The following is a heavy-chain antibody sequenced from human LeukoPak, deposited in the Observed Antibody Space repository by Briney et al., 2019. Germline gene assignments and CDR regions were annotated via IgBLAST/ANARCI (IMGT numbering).Heavy chain of an antibody. Sequence: ASVNVSCKASGYTFTSYYMHWVRQAPGQGLEWMGIINPSGGSTSYAQKFQGRVTMTRDTSTSTVYMELSSLRSEDTAVYYCARETFIAVGMDVWGQGTTVTVSS. CDR2: INPSGGST. J-gene: IGHJ6*02. V-gene: IGHV1-46*01. D-gene: IGHD6-19*01. CDR3: ARETFIAVGMDV. CDR1: GYTFTSYY.